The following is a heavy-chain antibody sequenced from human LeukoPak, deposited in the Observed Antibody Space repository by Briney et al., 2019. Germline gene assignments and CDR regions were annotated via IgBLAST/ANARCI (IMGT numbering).Heavy chain of an antibody. Sequence: GASVKVSCKASGGTFSSYAISWVRQAPGQGLEWMGGIIPIFGTANYAQKFQGRVTITADESTSTAYMELNSLRSEDTAVYYCARGHMQWLVRGNWFDPWGQGTLVTVSS. D-gene: IGHD6-19*01. J-gene: IGHJ5*02. CDR2: IIPIFGTA. V-gene: IGHV1-69*13. CDR3: ARGHMQWLVRGNWFDP. CDR1: GGTFSSYA.